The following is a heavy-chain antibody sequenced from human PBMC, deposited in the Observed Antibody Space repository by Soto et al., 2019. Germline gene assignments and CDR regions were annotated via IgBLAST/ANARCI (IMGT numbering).Heavy chain of an antibody. J-gene: IGHJ3*02. Sequence: AGGSLRLSCAASGFTFSSYYWSWIRQPPGKGLEWIGYIYYSGSTNYNPSLKSRVTISVDTSKNQFSLKLSSVTAADTAVYYCARELGVTYAFDIWGQGTMVTVSS. CDR2: IYYSGST. CDR1: GFTFSSYY. D-gene: IGHD1-26*01. V-gene: IGHV4-59*01. CDR3: ARELGVTYAFDI.